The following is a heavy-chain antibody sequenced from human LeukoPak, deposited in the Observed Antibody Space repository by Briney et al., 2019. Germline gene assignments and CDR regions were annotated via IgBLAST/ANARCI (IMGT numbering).Heavy chain of an antibody. D-gene: IGHD4-17*01. V-gene: IGHV3-23*01. CDR3: AKDRGGGLTTVTPSEY. CDR2: ISSSSSST. Sequence: GGSLRLSCAAPGFTFSSYGMTWVRQAPGKGLQWVSSISSSSSSTYYADSVKGRFTISRDNSNNTLYLQMDSLRAEDTALYYCAKDRGGGLTTVTPSEYWGQGTLVTVSS. CDR1: GFTFSSYG. J-gene: IGHJ4*02.